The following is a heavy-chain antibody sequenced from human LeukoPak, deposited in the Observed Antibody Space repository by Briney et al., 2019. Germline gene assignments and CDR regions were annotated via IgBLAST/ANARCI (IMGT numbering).Heavy chain of an antibody. CDR2: IGSTSTTI. Sequence: GRSLRLSCAASGFTFSIYNMNRVRLAPGKGLEWVSYIGSTSTTIYYADSVRGRFTISRDNAKNSLYLQMNSLRDDDTAVYFCARDDYCSGGDCYSGAFDYWGQGTPVTVSS. CDR3: ARDDYCSGGDCYSGAFDY. V-gene: IGHV3-48*02. D-gene: IGHD2-15*01. CDR1: GFTFSIYN. J-gene: IGHJ4*02.